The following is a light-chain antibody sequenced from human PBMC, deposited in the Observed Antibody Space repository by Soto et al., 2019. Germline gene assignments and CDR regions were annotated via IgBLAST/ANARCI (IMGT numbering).Light chain of an antibody. Sequence: QSVLTQPPSVSGAPGQRVTISCTGSSPNIGSTYDVQWYQQLPGTAPKLLIHGNTNRPSGVPDRFSGSKSGTSASLAITGLQADDEADYYCQSYDDSLSVHYVFGTGTKLTVL. V-gene: IGLV1-40*01. J-gene: IGLJ1*01. CDR2: GNT. CDR3: QSYDDSLSVHYV. CDR1: SPNIGSTYD.